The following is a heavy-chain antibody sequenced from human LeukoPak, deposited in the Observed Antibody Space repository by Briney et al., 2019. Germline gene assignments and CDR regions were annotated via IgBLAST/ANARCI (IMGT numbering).Heavy chain of an antibody. Sequence: ASVKVSCKASGYTFTDYYIHWVRQAPGQGLEWMGWINLNSGGTNYAQKFQGRVTMTRDTSISTAYMELSRLKSDDTAVYYCARAYITMVRGVTPGNYWGQGTLVTVSS. CDR2: INLNSGGT. CDR1: GYTFTDYY. D-gene: IGHD3-10*01. V-gene: IGHV1-2*02. J-gene: IGHJ4*02. CDR3: ARAYITMVRGVTPGNY.